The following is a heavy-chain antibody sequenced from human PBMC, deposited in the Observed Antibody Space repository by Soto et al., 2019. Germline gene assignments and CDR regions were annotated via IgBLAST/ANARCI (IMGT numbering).Heavy chain of an antibody. J-gene: IGHJ4*02. V-gene: IGHV3-11*01. CDR2: ISGSGKTI. Sequence: PGGSLRLSCAASGFPFSDYYMSWVRQAPGKGLEWLSHISGSGKTIYYADSVKGRFTVSSDNAKNSLSLQLSSLRAEDTARFYCARVQWLVAPPSVSFDYWGQGALVTVSS. D-gene: IGHD6-19*01. CDR1: GFPFSDYY. CDR3: ARVQWLVAPPSVSFDY.